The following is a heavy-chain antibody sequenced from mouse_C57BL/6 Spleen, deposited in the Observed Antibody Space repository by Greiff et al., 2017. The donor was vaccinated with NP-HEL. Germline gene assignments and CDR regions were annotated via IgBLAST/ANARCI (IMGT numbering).Heavy chain of an antibody. Sequence: QVQLQQPGAELVKPGASVKLSCKASGYTFTSYWMHWVKQRPGQGLEWIGMIHPNSGSTKYNEKFKSKATLTVDKSSSTAYMQLSSLTSEDSAVYYCARGSNGAWFAYWGQGTLVTVSA. D-gene: IGHD2-5*01. CDR1: GYTFTSYW. CDR2: IHPNSGST. CDR3: ARGSNGAWFAY. V-gene: IGHV1-64*01. J-gene: IGHJ3*01.